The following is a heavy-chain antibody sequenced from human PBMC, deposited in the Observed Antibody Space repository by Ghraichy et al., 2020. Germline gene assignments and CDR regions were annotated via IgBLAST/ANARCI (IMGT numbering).Heavy chain of an antibody. CDR2: ISRANTYI. CDR1: GFTFNYYS. Sequence: GGSLRLSCAASGFTFNYYSMNWVRQAPGKGLEWVSSISRANTYIYYADSVKGRFTISRDSAKNSLSLQMNSLRAEDTAVYYCARSAGGASYQYFDHWGQGTLVTVSS. J-gene: IGHJ4*02. CDR3: ARSAGGASYQYFDH. V-gene: IGHV3-21*01. D-gene: IGHD2-2*01.